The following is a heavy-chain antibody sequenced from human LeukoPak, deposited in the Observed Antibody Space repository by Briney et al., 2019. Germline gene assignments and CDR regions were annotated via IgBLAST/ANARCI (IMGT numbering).Heavy chain of an antibody. CDR2: IYCSGGT. J-gene: IGHJ4*02. CDR3: ARLGFSNSGSYLAPSDY. CDR1: GGSISSSSYY. Sequence: SETLSLTCTVSGGSISSSSYYWGWIRQPPGKGLEWIGYIYCSGGTNYNPSLKSRVTISVDTSKNQFSLKLSSVTAADTAVYYCARLGFSNSGSYLAPSDYWGQGTLVTVSS. V-gene: IGHV4-61*05. D-gene: IGHD1-26*01.